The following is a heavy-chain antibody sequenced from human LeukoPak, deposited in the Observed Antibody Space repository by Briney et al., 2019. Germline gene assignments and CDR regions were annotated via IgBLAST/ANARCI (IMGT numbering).Heavy chain of an antibody. CDR1: GGSISSSSYY. D-gene: IGHD2/OR15-2a*01. CDR3: ARHCNGGADPNWFDP. V-gene: IGHV4-61*05. CDR2: IYYSGST. Sequence: SETLSLTCTVSGGSISSSSYYWGWIRQPPGKGLEWIGYIYYSGSTNYNPSLKSRVTISVDTSKNQFSLKLSSVTAADTAVYYCARHCNGGADPNWFDPWGQGTLVTVSS. J-gene: IGHJ5*02.